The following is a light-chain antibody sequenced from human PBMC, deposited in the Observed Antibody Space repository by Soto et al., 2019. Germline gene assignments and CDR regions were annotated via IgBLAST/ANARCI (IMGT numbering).Light chain of an antibody. Sequence: DIQMTQSPSSLSASVGDRVTITCRASQGISNYLAWYQQQPGKVPKLLIYVASTLQSGVPSRFSGSGSGTDFTLTISSLQREDVATYYCQKYNSGPWTLGQGTKVEIK. J-gene: IGKJ1*01. V-gene: IGKV1-27*01. CDR1: QGISNY. CDR3: QKYNSGPWT. CDR2: VAS.